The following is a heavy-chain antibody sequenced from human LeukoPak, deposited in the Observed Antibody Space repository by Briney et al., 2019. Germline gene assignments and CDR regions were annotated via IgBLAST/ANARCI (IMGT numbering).Heavy chain of an antibody. CDR1: GFTFTSYW. CDR3: ARDCDTSGNYYGWFDP. CDR2: IKYDGRST. V-gene: IGHV3-74*01. J-gene: IGHJ5*02. D-gene: IGHD3-22*01. Sequence: GGSLRLSCAASGFTFTSYWMHWVRQIPGKGLVWVSRIKYDGRSTTYADSVKGRFTISRDNAKNTLYLQMNSLRAEDTAVYYCARDCDTSGNYYGWFDPWGQGALVTVSS.